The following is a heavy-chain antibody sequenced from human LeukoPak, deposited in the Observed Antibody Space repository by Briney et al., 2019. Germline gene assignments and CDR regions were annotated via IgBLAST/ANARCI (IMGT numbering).Heavy chain of an antibody. D-gene: IGHD3-10*01. CDR1: GFTFSSYA. J-gene: IGHJ4*02. Sequence: GGSLRLSCAASGFTFSSYAMSWVRQAPGKGLEWVSAISSSGGSTYYADSVKGRFTISRDNSKNTLYLQMNSLRAEDTAVYYCAKGSLWFGEFNYWGQGTLVTVSS. V-gene: IGHV3-23*01. CDR3: AKGSLWFGEFNY. CDR2: ISSSGGST.